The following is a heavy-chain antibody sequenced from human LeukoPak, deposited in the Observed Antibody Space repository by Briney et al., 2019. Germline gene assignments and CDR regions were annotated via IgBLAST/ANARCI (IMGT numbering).Heavy chain of an antibody. D-gene: IGHD3-10*01. CDR2: IYYSGST. CDR3: ARESSITMVRVVMGWFDP. CDR1: GGSISSGDYY. Sequence: PSQTLSLTCTVSGGSISSGDYYWSWIRQPPGKGLEWFGYIYYSGSTYYNPSLKSRVTISVDTSKNQFSLKLSSVTAADTAVYYCARESSITMVRVVMGWFDPWGQGTLVTVSS. J-gene: IGHJ5*02. V-gene: IGHV4-30-4*08.